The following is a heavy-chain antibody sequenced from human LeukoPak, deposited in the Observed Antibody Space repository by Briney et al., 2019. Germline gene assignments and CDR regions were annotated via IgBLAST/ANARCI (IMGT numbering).Heavy chain of an antibody. CDR3: AKAGLWFGEPSNYFDY. V-gene: IGHV3-11*05. Sequence: GGSLRLSCAASEFTFSDYYMSWIRQAPGKGLEWVSYISSSSSYTNYADSVKGRFTISRDNAKNSLYLQMNSLRAEDTAMYYCAKAGLWFGEPSNYFDYWGQGTLVTVSS. D-gene: IGHD3-10*01. J-gene: IGHJ4*02. CDR1: EFTFSDYY. CDR2: ISSSSSYT.